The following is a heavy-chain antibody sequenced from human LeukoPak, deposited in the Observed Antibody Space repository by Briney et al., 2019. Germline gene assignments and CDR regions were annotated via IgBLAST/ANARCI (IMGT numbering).Heavy chain of an antibody. CDR1: GGAFSGYY. D-gene: IGHD6-13*01. CDR2: INHSGST. V-gene: IGHV4-34*01. J-gene: IGHJ4*02. Sequence: SETLSLTCAVYGGAFSGYYWSWIRQPPGKGLEWIGEINHSGSTNYNPSLKSRVTISIDTSKNQFSLKLSSVTAADTALYYCARGPGTWYYYWGQGTLVTVSS. CDR3: ARGPGTWYYY.